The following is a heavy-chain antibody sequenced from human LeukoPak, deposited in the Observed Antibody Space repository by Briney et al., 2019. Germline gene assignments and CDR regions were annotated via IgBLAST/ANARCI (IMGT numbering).Heavy chain of an antibody. J-gene: IGHJ2*01. CDR2: ISGGGENT. CDR1: GFTFTSYA. CDR3: AKPRAMTTGVGRYFDL. D-gene: IGHD1-1*01. Sequence: QSGGSLRLSCGASGFTFTSYAMSWIRQAPGKGLEWVSAISGGGENTYYGDSVKGRFTISRDNSKHTLYLQMNSLRAEDTATYYCAKPRAMTTGVGRYFDLWGRGTLVTVSS. V-gene: IGHV3-23*01.